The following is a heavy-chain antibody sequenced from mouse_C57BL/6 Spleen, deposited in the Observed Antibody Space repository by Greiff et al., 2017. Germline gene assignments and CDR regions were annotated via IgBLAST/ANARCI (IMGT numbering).Heavy chain of an antibody. J-gene: IGHJ3*01. CDR2: IDPSDSYT. CDR3: ATGYGSRGAY. D-gene: IGHD1-1*01. CDR1: GYTFTSYW. Sequence: QVQLQQPGAELVRPGTSVKLSCKASGYTFTSYWMHWVKQRPGQGLEWIGVIDPSDSYTNYNQKFKGKATLTVDTSSRPAYMQLSSLTSEDSAVYYCATGYGSRGAYWGQGTLVTVSA. V-gene: IGHV1-59*01.